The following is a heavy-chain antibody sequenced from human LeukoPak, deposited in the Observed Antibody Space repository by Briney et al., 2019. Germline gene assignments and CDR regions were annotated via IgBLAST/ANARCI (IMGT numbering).Heavy chain of an antibody. CDR3: TRVPGGTDPFDP. J-gene: IGHJ5*02. Sequence: PGGSLRLSCAASGFTFSSYSMNWVRQAPGKGMEWVSSISSSSSYIYYADSVKGRFTISRDNAKNSLYLQMNSLRAEDTAVYYCTRVPGGTDPFDPWGQRTLVTVSS. D-gene: IGHD3-16*01. CDR2: ISSSSSYI. CDR1: GFTFSSYS. V-gene: IGHV3-21*01.